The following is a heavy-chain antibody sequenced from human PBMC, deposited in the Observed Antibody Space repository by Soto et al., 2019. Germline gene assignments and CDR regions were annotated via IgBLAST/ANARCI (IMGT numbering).Heavy chain of an antibody. CDR3: ARDKPHVFWGVIGPSFDY. J-gene: IGHJ4*02. CDR2: IIPIRGIA. V-gene: IGHV1-69*08. Sequence: QVQLVQSGAEVKKPGSSVKVSCKASGGTFSSYTISWVRQAPGQGLEWMGRIIPIRGIANYAQKFQGRVTITADKSTSTAYMELSSLRSEDTAVYYCARDKPHVFWGVIGPSFDYWGQGTLVTVSS. D-gene: IGHD3-16*01. CDR1: GGTFSSYT.